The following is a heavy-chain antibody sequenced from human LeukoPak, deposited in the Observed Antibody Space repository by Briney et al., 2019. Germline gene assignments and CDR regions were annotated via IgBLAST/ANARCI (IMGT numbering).Heavy chain of an antibody. CDR3: ARSVGATEYFQH. V-gene: IGHV4-38-2*02. CDR2: MYHSGST. D-gene: IGHD1-26*01. Sequence: SETLSLTCTVSGYSISSGYYWGWIRQPPGKGLEWIGSMYHSGSTYYNPPPKSRVTISVDTSKNQFSLKLSSVTAADTAVYYCARSVGATEYFQHWGQGALVTVSS. CDR1: GYSISSGYY. J-gene: IGHJ1*01.